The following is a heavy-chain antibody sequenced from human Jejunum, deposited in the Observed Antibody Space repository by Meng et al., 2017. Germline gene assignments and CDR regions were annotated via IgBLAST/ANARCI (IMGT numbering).Heavy chain of an antibody. CDR2: INLKTGDA. V-gene: IGHV1-2*06. Sequence: ASVKVSCKASGYTFTDYYMHWVRQAPGHGLEWMGRINLKTGDANFAQNFQGRVTMTRDTSISTAYMDLSRLTSDDTAVYFCTRVKDTVVVVFSEKFDYWGQGTLVTVSS. J-gene: IGHJ4*02. CDR3: TRVKDTVVVVFSEKFDY. CDR1: GYTFTDYY. D-gene: IGHD5-18*01.